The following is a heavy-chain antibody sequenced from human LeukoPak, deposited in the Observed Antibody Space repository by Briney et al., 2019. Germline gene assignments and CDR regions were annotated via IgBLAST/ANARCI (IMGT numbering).Heavy chain of an antibody. D-gene: IGHD3-3*01. Sequence: SETLSLTCTVSGGSISSYYWSWIRQPPGKGLEWIGYIYYSGSTNYNPSLKSRVTISVDTSKNQFSLKLSSVTAADTAVYYCARAPLRFLEWLSPDHAFDIWGQGTMVTVSS. V-gene: IGHV4-59*01. CDR1: GGSISSYY. CDR2: IYYSGST. J-gene: IGHJ3*02. CDR3: ARAPLRFLEWLSPDHAFDI.